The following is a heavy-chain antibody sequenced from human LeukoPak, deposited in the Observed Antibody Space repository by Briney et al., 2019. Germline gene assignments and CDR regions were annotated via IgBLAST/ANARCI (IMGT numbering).Heavy chain of an antibody. V-gene: IGHV4-39*01. J-gene: IGHJ4*02. CDR2: IYYSGST. CDR1: GGSTSSDSYY. D-gene: IGHD6-19*01. CDR3: ASLAVAGLSEGY. Sequence: SETLSLTCTVSGGSTSSDSYYWAWIRQPPGKGLEWIASIYYSGSTYYNPSLKSRVTISADTSRNQFSLKLSSVTAADTAVYYCASLAVAGLSEGYWGQGTLVIVSS.